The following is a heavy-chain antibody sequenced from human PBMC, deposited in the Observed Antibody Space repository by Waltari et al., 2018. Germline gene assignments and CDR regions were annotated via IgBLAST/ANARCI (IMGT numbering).Heavy chain of an antibody. CDR1: GYSISSAYF. D-gene: IGHD2-8*02. V-gene: IGHV4-38-2*02. J-gene: IGHJ4*02. Sequence: QVQLQESGPGLVKPSETLSLTCTVSGYSISSAYFWGWIRQPPGKGLEWIGRVHHSGSAYYNPSLQSRGTISVDTTRGQVSLKLSSVTAADTAVYYCAKSLYTGSVSYILTDVWGLGTLVTVSS. CDR3: AKSLYTGSVSYILTDV. CDR2: VHHSGSA.